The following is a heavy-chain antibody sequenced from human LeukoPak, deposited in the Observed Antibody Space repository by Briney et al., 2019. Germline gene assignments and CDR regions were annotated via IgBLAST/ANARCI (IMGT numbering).Heavy chain of an antibody. CDR1: GYTLTELS. CDR2: FDPEDGET. Sequence: ASVKVSCKVSGYTLTELSMHWVRRAPGKGLEWMGGFDPEDGETIYAQKFQGRVTMTEDTSTDTAYMELSSLRSEDTAVYYCATDGYKLDGFYYWGQGTLVTVSS. J-gene: IGHJ4*02. D-gene: IGHD1-1*01. CDR3: ATDGYKLDGFYY. V-gene: IGHV1-24*01.